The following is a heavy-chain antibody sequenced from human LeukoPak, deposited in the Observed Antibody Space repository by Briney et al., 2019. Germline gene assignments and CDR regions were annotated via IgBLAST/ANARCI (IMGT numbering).Heavy chain of an antibody. CDR1: GFTVSSNY. J-gene: IGHJ4*02. D-gene: IGHD3-22*01. V-gene: IGHV3-53*01. CDR2: IYSGGST. Sequence: GGSLRLSCAASGFTVSSNYMSWVRQAPGKELEWVSVIYSGGSTYYADSVKGRFTISRDNSKNTLYLQMNSLRAEDTAVYYCARAYYDSSGYYIGYYFDYWGQGTLVTVSS. CDR3: ARAYYDSSGYYIGYYFDY.